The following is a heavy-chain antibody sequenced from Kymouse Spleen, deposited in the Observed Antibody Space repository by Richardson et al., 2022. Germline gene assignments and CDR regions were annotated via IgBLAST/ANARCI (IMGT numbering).Heavy chain of an antibody. V-gene: IGHV4-34*01. CDR3: ARAGITGTTEDWFDP. J-gene: IGHJ5*02. CDR2: INHSGST. Sequence: QVQLQQWGAGLLKPSETLSLTCAVYGGSFSGYYWSWIRQPPGKGLEWIGEINHSGSTNYNPSLKSRVTISVDTSKNQFSLKLSSVTAADTAVYYCARAGITGTTEDWFDPWGQGTLVTVSS. CDR1: GGSFSGYY. D-gene: IGHD1-7*01.